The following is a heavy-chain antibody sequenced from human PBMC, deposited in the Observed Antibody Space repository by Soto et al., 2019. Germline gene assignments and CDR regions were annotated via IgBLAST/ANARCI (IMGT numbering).Heavy chain of an antibody. CDR2: ISSDGSST. CDR1: GFTFSNYF. D-gene: IGHD3-22*01. Sequence: GGSLRLSCAASGFTFSNYFMHWVRQIPGKGLVWVSRISSDGSSTSYADSVKGRFTISRDNAKNTLYLQMNSLRAEDTAVYYCARYHYDSSGYYYLDYWGQGALVTVSS. J-gene: IGHJ4*02. CDR3: ARYHYDSSGYYYLDY. V-gene: IGHV3-74*01.